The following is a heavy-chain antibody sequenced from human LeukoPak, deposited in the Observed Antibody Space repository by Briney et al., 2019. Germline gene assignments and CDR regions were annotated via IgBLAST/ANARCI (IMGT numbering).Heavy chain of an antibody. Sequence: SGTLSLTCTVSGGSITGYSWSWFRQSPVKGLEWIGYISYRGATNSNPSLKSRVTVSLDMSKNQFSLKLSSVTAADTAVYYCARWTGSSGSVDYWGQGTLVTVSS. D-gene: IGHD6-19*01. CDR1: GGSITGYS. V-gene: IGHV4-59*01. CDR3: ARWTGSSGSVDY. J-gene: IGHJ4*02. CDR2: ISYRGAT.